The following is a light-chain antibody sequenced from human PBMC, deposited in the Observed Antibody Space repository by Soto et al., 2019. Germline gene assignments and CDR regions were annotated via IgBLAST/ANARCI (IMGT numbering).Light chain of an antibody. J-gene: IGKJ1*01. CDR1: QSLNNW. Sequence: DIQMTQSPSTLSASVGDRVTITCRASQSLNNWLAWFQQKPGKAPKVLIYKVSNLESGVPSRFSGSGSGTDFTLTISSLQPDDFATYYCQQYNSDSWTFGQGTKVEIK. CDR2: KVS. CDR3: QQYNSDSWT. V-gene: IGKV1-5*03.